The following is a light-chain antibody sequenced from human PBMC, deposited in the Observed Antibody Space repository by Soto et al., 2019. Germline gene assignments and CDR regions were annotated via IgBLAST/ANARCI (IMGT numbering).Light chain of an antibody. CDR1: SSDVARYNS. Sequence: QSVLAQPASVSGSPGQSITISCTGTSSDVARYNSVSWYQQHPGKAPKLIIYGVNYRPSGVSDRFSGSKSGNTASLTISGLQAEDEADYYCNSYTGSSFYVFGIGTKVPVL. CDR2: GVN. CDR3: NSYTGSSFYV. J-gene: IGLJ1*01. V-gene: IGLV2-14*01.